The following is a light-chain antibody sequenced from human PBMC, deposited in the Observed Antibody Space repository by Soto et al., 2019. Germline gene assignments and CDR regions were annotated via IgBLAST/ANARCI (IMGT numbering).Light chain of an antibody. CDR1: QSISSY. CDR3: QQYHSYS. CDR2: AAS. Sequence: DVQMTQSPSSLSASVGDRVTITCRASQSISSYLNWYQQKPGKAPKLLIYAASSLQSGVPSRFSGSGSGTDFTLTILSLQADDFASYYCQQYHSYSFGQGTKVAI. J-gene: IGKJ1*01. V-gene: IGKV1-39*01.